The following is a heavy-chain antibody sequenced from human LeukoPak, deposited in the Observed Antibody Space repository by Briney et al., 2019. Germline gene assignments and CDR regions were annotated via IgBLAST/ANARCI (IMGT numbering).Heavy chain of an antibody. CDR1: GYTFTSYG. D-gene: IGHD3-22*01. CDR2: ISAYNGNT. CDR3: ARAPRKYYYDSSGWFDP. V-gene: IGHV1-18*01. Sequence: ASVKVSCKASGYTFTSYGISWVRQAPGQGLEWMGWISAYNGNTNYAQKLQGRVTMTTDTSTSTAYMELSRLRSDDTAVYYCARAPRKYYYDSSGWFDPWGQGTLVTVSS. J-gene: IGHJ5*02.